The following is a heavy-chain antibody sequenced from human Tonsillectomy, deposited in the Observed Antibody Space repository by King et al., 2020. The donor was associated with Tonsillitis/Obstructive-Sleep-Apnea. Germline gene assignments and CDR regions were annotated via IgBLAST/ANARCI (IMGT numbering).Heavy chain of an antibody. CDR3: AKDPYSIVGATIPLGFDY. CDR2: ISWNSGSI. CDR1: GFTFDDYA. V-gene: IGHV3-9*01. J-gene: IGHJ4*02. Sequence: VQLVESGGGLVQPGRSLRLSCAASGFTFDDYAMHWVRQAPGRGLEWVSGISWNSGSIGYADSVKGRFTISRDNAKNSLYLQMNSLRAEDTALYYCAKDPYSIVGATIPLGFDYWGQGPLVTVSS. D-gene: IGHD1-26*01.